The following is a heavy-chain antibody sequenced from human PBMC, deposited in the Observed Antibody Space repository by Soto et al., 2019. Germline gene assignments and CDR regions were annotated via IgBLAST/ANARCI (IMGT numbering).Heavy chain of an antibody. CDR2: INPKTGGT. J-gene: IGHJ5*02. D-gene: IGHD3-10*02. CDR1: GYTFIGYY. Sequence: QVHLVQSGAEVREPGASVRVSCTASGYTFIGYYIHWVRQAPGQGLEWMGWINPKTGGTKYAPNFRRRVTFTSETSITTAYMEVPTMRSDDTAVYFCARDLSNTLMSMNSFDPWGQGTLVTVSS. V-gene: IGHV1-2*02. CDR3: ARDLSNTLMSMNSFDP.